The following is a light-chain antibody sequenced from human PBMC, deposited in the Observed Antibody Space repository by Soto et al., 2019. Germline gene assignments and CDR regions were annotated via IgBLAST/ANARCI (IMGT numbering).Light chain of an antibody. V-gene: IGLV2-14*03. Sequence: QSVLTQPASVSGSPEQSITISCTGTSSDIGGYKYVSWYQHHPGKAPKLMIYDVSNRPSGVSNRFSGSKSGNTASLTISGLQAEDEADYYCSLYTTSSTLVFGGGTKLTVL. CDR1: SSDIGGYKY. CDR3: SLYTTSSTLV. J-gene: IGLJ2*01. CDR2: DVS.